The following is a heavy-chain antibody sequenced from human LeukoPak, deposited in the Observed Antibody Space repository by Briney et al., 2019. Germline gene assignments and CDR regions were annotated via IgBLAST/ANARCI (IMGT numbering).Heavy chain of an antibody. CDR1: GFTVSSNY. V-gene: IGHV3-53*01. D-gene: IGHD6-6*01. CDR3: ARARGSSRSLSAEYFQH. J-gene: IGHJ1*01. Sequence: GGSLRLSCAASGFTVSSNYMSWVRQAPGKGLEWVSVIYSGGSTDYADAVKGRFTISRDNSKNTVYLQMNSLRAEDTAVYYCARARGSSRSLSAEYFQHWGQGTLVTVSS. CDR2: IYSGGST.